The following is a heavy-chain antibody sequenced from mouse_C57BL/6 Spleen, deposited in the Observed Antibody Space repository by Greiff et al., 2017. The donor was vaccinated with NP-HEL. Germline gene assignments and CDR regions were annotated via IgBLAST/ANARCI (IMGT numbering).Heavy chain of an antibody. Sequence: EVKLVESGGDLVKPGGSLKLSCAASGFTFSSYGMSWVRQTPDKRLEWVATISSGGSYTYYPDSVKGRFTISRDNAKNTLYLQMSSLKSEDTAMYYCARQGGTGPYYFDYWGQGTTLTVSS. V-gene: IGHV5-6*01. CDR1: GFTFSSYG. D-gene: IGHD4-1*01. CDR2: ISSGGSYT. J-gene: IGHJ2*01. CDR3: ARQGGTGPYYFDY.